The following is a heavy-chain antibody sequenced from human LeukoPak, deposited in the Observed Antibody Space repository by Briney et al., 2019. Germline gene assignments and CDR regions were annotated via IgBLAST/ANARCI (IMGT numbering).Heavy chain of an antibody. CDR2: IAYDGSNK. Sequence: GGSLRLSCAASGFTFSSYGIHWVRQAPGKGLEWVAAIAYDGSNKYYADSVKGRFTISRDNSKKTLYLQMNSLRAEDTAVYYCARVQGVVVHGKYHYYGMDVWGQGTTVTVSS. CDR3: ARVQGVVVHGKYHYYGMDV. CDR1: GFTFSSYG. V-gene: IGHV3-30*03. D-gene: IGHD3-22*01. J-gene: IGHJ6*02.